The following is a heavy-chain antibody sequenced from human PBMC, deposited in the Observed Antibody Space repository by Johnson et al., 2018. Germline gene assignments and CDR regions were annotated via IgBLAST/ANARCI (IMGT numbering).Heavy chain of an antibody. J-gene: IGHJ3*02. D-gene: IGHD1-26*01. CDR2: ISFDGSNK. CDR3: ARDGTSVPRGAFDI. V-gene: IGHV3-30*03. Sequence: QVQLVQSGGGVVQPGRSLRLSCAASGFTFSSYGMHWVRQTPGKGLEWVAVISFDGSNKYFADSVKGRFTISRDNAKNLLYLQMNSLRDEETAVYYCARDGTSVPRGAFDIWGQGTMVTVSS. CDR1: GFTFSSYG.